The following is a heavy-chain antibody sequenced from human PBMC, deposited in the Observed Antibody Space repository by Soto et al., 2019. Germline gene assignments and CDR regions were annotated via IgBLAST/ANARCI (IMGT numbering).Heavy chain of an antibody. CDR2: IYWNSARI. CDR1: GFTVYSFDRYW. V-gene: IGHV3-9*01. Sequence: GGSLRLSCAASGFTVYSFDRYWMHWVRQAPGKGLEWVSGIYWNSARIDYADSVKGRFTISRDNAKNSLYLQMNSLKTEDTAFYYCIREMDAGGLDNWGQGTLVTVSS. CDR3: IREMDAGGLDN. D-gene: IGHD3-16*01. J-gene: IGHJ4*02.